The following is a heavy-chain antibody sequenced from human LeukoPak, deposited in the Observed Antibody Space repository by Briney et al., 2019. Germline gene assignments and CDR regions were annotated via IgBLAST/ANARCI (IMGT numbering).Heavy chain of an antibody. V-gene: IGHV3-30*18. CDR3: VKESVAKGPFDY. D-gene: IGHD5-12*01. CDR2: ISYDGSNK. CDR1: RFTFSSYG. Sequence: PGRSLRLSCAASRFTFSSYGMHWIRQAPGKGLEWVAVISYDGSNKYYADSVKGRLTISRDNSISTVYLEMNTLRVEDTAVYYCVKESVAKGPFDYWGQGTLVTVSS. J-gene: IGHJ4*02.